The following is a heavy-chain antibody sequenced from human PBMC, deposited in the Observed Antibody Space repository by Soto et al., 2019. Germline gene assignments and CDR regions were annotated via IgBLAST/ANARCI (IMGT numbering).Heavy chain of an antibody. D-gene: IGHD6-19*01. J-gene: IGHJ5*02. V-gene: IGHV3-21*06. CDR2: ISSRSSLI. CDR1: GFTFINTA. Sequence: GGSLRLSCAGSGFTFINTAMSWVRQAPGQGLEWVAYISSRSSLILYADSVRGRFVISRDNALNSLYLQMNSPRDEDTAIYYCARERGEYDSGWYIDRWGQGTPVTVSS. CDR3: ARERGEYDSGWYIDR.